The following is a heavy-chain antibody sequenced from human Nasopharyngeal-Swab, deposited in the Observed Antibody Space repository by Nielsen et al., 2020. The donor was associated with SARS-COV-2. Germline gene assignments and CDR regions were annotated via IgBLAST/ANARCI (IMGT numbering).Heavy chain of an antibody. D-gene: IGHD6-19*01. CDR3: ARSPGRQQWLVQEDWFDP. Sequence: SETLSLTCTVSGGSISSYYWSWIRQPPGKGLEWIGYIYYGGSTNYNPSLKSRVTISVDTSKNQFTLKLSSATAADTAVYYCARSPGRQQWLVQEDWFDPWSQGTLVTVSS. V-gene: IGHV4-59*13. CDR1: GGSISSYY. CDR2: IYYGGST. J-gene: IGHJ5*02.